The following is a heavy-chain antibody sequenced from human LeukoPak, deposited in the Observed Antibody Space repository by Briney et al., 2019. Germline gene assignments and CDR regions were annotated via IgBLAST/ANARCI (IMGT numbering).Heavy chain of an antibody. J-gene: IGHJ6*03. V-gene: IGHV1-69*13. Sequence: SVKVSCKASGGTFSSYAISWVRQAPGQGLEWMGGIIPIFGTANYAQKFQGRVTITADESTSTAYMELSSLRSEDTAVYYCARRAILWFGRPSDYYYYIDLWGKGTTVTISS. D-gene: IGHD3-10*01. CDR1: GGTFSSYA. CDR3: ARRAILWFGRPSDYYYYIDL. CDR2: IIPIFGTA.